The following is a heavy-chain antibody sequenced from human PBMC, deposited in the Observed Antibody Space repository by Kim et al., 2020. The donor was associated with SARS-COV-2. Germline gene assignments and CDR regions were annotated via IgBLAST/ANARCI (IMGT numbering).Heavy chain of an antibody. CDR3: ARKGRDGYNGYWYFDL. V-gene: IGHV1-69*01. Sequence: FQGRVTISADESTSTAYMELSSRRSEDTAVYYCARKGRDGYNGYWYFDLWGRGTLVTVSS. D-gene: IGHD5-12*01. J-gene: IGHJ2*01.